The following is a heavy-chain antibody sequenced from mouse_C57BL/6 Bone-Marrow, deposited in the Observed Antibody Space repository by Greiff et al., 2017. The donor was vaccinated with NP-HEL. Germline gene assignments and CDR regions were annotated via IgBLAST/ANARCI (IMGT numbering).Heavy chain of an antibody. J-gene: IGHJ4*01. D-gene: IGHD1-1*01. Sequence: QVQLQQPGAELVRPGTSVKLSCKASGYTFTSYWMHWVKQRPGQGLEWIGVIDPSDSYTNYNQKFKGKATLTVDTSSSTAYMQLSSLTSEDSAVYYCALYYYGSSTYAMDYWGQGTSVTVSS. CDR3: ALYYYGSSTYAMDY. V-gene: IGHV1-59*01. CDR1: GYTFTSYW. CDR2: IDPSDSYT.